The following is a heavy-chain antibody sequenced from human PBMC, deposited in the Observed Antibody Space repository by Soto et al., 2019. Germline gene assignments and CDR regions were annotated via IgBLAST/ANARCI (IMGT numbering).Heavy chain of an antibody. CDR2: IYYSGST. Sequence: SETLSLTCTVSGGSISSSSYYWGWIRQPPGKGLEWIGSIYYSGSTYYNPSLKSRVTISVDTSKNQFSLKLSSVTAADTAVYYCARVPSGYSYGYTHYYGMDVWGQGTTVTVSS. CDR3: ARVPSGYSYGYTHYYGMDV. CDR1: GGSISSSSYY. V-gene: IGHV4-39*01. D-gene: IGHD5-18*01. J-gene: IGHJ6*02.